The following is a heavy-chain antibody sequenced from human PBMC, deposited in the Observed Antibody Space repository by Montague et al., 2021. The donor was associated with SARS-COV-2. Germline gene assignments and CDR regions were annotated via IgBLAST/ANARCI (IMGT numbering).Heavy chain of an antibody. J-gene: IGHJ3*02. CDR1: GYSISTGYY. V-gene: IGHV4-38-2*02. CDR2: IYHSGST. Sequence: ETLSLTCTFSGYSISTGYYWGWIRQPPGKGLEWIGTIYHSGSTYFNPSLKSRVTISVDTSKNQFSLNLSTVTAADTAVYYCAKVAGSHDTFDIWGRGTMVTVSS. D-gene: IGHD6-19*01. CDR3: AKVAGSHDTFDI.